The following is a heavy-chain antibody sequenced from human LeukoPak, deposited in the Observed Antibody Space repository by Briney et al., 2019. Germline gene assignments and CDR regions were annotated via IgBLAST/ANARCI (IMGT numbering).Heavy chain of an antibody. CDR2: MNPYSQKA. V-gene: IGHV1-8*02. D-gene: IGHD4-11*01. CDR1: VNGFPYFD. J-gene: IGHJ6*02. CDR3: AKARKATTSTDYSYFYYMDV. Sequence: GASVTVSFKSSVNGFPYFDVNWVRQASGQGLEGIGLMNPYSQKAGYGQRFQDRVTITIDISTATVYMELRSLRSDDTAVYYCAKARKATTSTDYSYFYYMDVWGQGTTVTVSS.